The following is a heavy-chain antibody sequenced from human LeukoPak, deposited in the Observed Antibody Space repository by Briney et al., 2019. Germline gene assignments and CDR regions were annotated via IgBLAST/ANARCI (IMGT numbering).Heavy chain of an antibody. CDR2: IYYSGST. V-gene: IGHV4-59*01. D-gene: IGHD6-13*01. CDR1: GGSISTYY. Sequence: PSETLSLTCTVSGGSISTYYWNWIRQPPGKGLEWIGYIYYSGSTNYNPSLKSRVTISVDTSKNQFSLKLNSVTAADTAVYYCARSGGYSSSLSLWGQGTLVTVSS. J-gene: IGHJ4*02. CDR3: ARSGGYSSSLSL.